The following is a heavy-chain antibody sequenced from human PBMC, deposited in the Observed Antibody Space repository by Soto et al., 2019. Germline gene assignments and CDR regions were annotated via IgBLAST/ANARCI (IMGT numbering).Heavy chain of an antibody. CDR3: ARDRETTVTTLDYFDY. Sequence: SETLSLTCAVSGYSISIGYYCGCMRQPPGKGLEWIGSIYHSGSTYYNPSLKSRVTISVDTSKNQFSLKLSSVAAADTAVYYCARDRETTVTTLDYFDYWGQGTLVTVSS. CDR2: IYHSGST. CDR1: GYSISIGYY. J-gene: IGHJ4*02. D-gene: IGHD4-17*01. V-gene: IGHV4-38-2*02.